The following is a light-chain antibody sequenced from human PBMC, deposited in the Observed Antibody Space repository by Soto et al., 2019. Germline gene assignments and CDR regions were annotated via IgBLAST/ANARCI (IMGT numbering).Light chain of an antibody. CDR1: QSVSSAY. J-gene: IGKJ2*01. V-gene: IGKV3-20*01. Sequence: EIVLTQSPGTLSLSPGERATLSCRANQSVSSAYLAWYQQKPGQAPRLLISGASIRATGIPERFSGSGSGTDFTLTISRLEPEDSAVYCCQQYGSSPPYTFGQGTKLEIK. CDR2: GAS. CDR3: QQYGSSPPYT.